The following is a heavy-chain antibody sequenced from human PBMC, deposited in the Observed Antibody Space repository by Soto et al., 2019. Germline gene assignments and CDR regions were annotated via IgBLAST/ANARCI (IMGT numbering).Heavy chain of an antibody. CDR1: GGSFSSYY. V-gene: IGHV4-39*01. Sequence: SETLSLTCAVXGGSFSSYYWGWIRQPPGKGLEWIGSIYYSGSTYYNPSLKSRVTISVDTSKNQFSLKLSSVTAADTAVYYCASYYYDSSGENYWGQGTLVTVSS. CDR3: ASYYYDSSGENY. D-gene: IGHD3-22*01. CDR2: IYYSGST. J-gene: IGHJ4*02.